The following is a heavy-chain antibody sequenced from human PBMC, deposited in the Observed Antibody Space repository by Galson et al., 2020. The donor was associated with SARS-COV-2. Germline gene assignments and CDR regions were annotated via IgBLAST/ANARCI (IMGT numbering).Heavy chain of an antibody. Sequence: SETLSLTCTVYGYSISSGYYWGWIRQSPEKGLEWIGAIYHSGGTFYNPSLESRVTISIDTSKNQFSLKITSVTAADTAVYYCARTPPRNTMVVVATQPRYIDFWGQGSLVTVSS. CDR2: IYHSGGT. J-gene: IGHJ4*02. CDR3: ARTPPRNTMVVVATQPRYIDF. CDR1: GYSISSGYY. D-gene: IGHD3-22*01. V-gene: IGHV4-38-2*02.